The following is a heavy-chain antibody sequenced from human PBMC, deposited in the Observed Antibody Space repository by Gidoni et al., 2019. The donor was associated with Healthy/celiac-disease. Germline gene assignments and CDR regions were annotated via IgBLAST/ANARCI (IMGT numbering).Heavy chain of an antibody. D-gene: IGHD6-13*01. CDR1: GFTFRSYA. J-gene: IGHJ6*02. CDR2: ISYDGSNK. CDR3: ARDQQLGHYYYGMDV. V-gene: IGHV3-30-3*01. Sequence: QVQLVESGGGVVQPGRSLRLSCAASGFTFRSYAMHWVRQAPGKGLGWVAVISYDGSNKYYADSVKGRFTLSRDNSKNTLYLQMNSLRAEDTAVYYCARDQQLGHYYYGMDVWGQGTTVTVSS.